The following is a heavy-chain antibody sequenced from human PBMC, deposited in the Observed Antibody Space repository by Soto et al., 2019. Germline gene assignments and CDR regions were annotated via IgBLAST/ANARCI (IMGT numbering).Heavy chain of an antibody. CDR2: AYYSDNT. D-gene: IGHD3-10*01. CDR1: GGSVRSASFY. V-gene: IGHV4-61*01. Sequence: QVQLQESGPGLLRPSETLSLTCTVSGGSVRSASFYWSWVRQPPGKGLEYIGYAYYSDNTNYNPSLKSRVTISLDTSRNQISLKLTPVTAADTAIYYGARVDYTSYYYGGHWFDSWGQGTLVIVSS. J-gene: IGHJ5*01. CDR3: ARVDYTSYYYGGHWFDS.